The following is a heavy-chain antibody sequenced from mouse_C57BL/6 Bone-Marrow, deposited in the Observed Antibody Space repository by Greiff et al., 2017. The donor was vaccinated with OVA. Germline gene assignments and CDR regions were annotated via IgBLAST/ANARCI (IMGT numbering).Heavy chain of an antibody. Sequence: EVQGVESGGGLVRPGGSLKLSCAASGFTFSSYAMSWVRQTPEKRLEWVATISDGGSYTYYPDNVKGRFTISRDNAKNNLYLQMSHLKSEDTAMYYCARDGDYYGSSYERGFAYWGQGTLVTVSA. D-gene: IGHD1-1*01. CDR1: GFTFSSYA. V-gene: IGHV5-4*01. CDR3: ARDGDYYGSSYERGFAY. J-gene: IGHJ3*01. CDR2: ISDGGSYT.